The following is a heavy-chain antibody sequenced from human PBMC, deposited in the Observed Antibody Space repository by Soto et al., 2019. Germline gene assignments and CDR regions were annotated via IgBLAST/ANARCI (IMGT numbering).Heavy chain of an antibody. J-gene: IGHJ6*02. CDR3: ASVRGGYYNAMDV. CDR1: GGSISSSNW. D-gene: IGHD3-10*02. Sequence: SETLSLTCAVSGGSISSSNWWSWVRQPPGKGLEWIGEIYHSGSTNYNPSLKSRVTISVDKSKNQFSLKLSSVTAADTAVYYCASVRGGYYNAMDVWGQGTTVTVSS. CDR2: IYHSGST. V-gene: IGHV4-4*02.